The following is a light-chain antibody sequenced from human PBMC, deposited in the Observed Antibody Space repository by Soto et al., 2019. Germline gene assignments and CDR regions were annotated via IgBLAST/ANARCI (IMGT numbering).Light chain of an antibody. Sequence: ETVLTQSPATLSLSPGERATLSCRASQSVSSYLAWYQQKPGQAPRLLISDASNRATGIPARFSGSGSGTDFTLTMSSLEPEDFAVYYCQQRSNWPLTFGGGTKVEIK. CDR1: QSVSSY. J-gene: IGKJ4*01. CDR2: DAS. V-gene: IGKV3-11*01. CDR3: QQRSNWPLT.